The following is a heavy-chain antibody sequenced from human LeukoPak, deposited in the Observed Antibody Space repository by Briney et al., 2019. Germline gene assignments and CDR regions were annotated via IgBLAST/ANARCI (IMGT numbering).Heavy chain of an antibody. V-gene: IGHV3-21*01. Sequence: PGGSLRLSCAASGFTFSSYGMSWIRQAPGKGLAWVSSISSSSSYIYYADSVKGRFTISRDNAKNSLYLQMNSLRAEDTAVYYCARRPSYSSGWFFDYWGQGTLVTVSS. CDR3: ARRPSYSSGWFFDY. CDR1: GFTFSSYG. D-gene: IGHD6-19*01. J-gene: IGHJ4*02. CDR2: ISSSSSYI.